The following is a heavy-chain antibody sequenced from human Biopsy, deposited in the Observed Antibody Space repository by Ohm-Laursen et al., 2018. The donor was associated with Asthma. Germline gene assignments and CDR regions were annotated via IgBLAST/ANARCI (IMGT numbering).Heavy chain of an antibody. V-gene: IGHV3-30*18. D-gene: IGHD3-3*01. Sequence: SLRLSCTATGFSFNSYGMHWVRQAPGKGLEWVAVMSFDGRQTYYADSVKGRFAISRDNSKNTLYMQMNSLRAEDTAVYYCAKERYYDFWSGYPIWGQGTMVTVSS. CDR1: GFSFNSYG. CDR2: MSFDGRQT. CDR3: AKERYYDFWSGYPI. J-gene: IGHJ3*02.